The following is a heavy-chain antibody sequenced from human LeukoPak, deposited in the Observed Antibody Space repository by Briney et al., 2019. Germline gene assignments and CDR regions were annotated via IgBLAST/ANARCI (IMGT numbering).Heavy chain of an antibody. D-gene: IGHD3-22*01. CDR3: ARDRGYYYDSSGSDGDTYYYGMDV. CDR1: GGSISSYY. J-gene: IGHJ6*02. CDR2: IYYSGST. V-gene: IGHV4-59*01. Sequence: MPSETLSLTCTVSGGSISSYYWSWIRQPPGKGLEWIGYIYYSGSTNYNPSLKSRVTISVDTSKNQFSLKLSSVTAADTAVYYCARDRGYYYDSSGSDGDTYYYGMDVWGQGTTVTVSS.